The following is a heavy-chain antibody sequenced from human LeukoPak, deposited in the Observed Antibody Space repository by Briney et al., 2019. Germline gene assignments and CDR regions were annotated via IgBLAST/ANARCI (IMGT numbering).Heavy chain of an antibody. Sequence: PGGSLRLSCAVSGFIFSSSAMSWVRQAPGKGLEWVSAISGGGDDTSYADSARGRFTVSRDNSKNTLYSQMNSLRAEDTAVYYCAKDSRESSGHFPYYYYYHYGLDVWGQGTTVTVSS. CDR3: AKDSRESSGHFPYYYYYHYGLDV. D-gene: IGHD3-22*01. CDR2: ISGGGDDT. J-gene: IGHJ6*02. V-gene: IGHV3-23*01. CDR1: GFIFSSSA.